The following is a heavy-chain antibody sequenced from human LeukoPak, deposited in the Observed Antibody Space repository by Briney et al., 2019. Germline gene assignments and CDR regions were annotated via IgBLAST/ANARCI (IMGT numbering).Heavy chain of an antibody. J-gene: IGHJ6*02. D-gene: IGHD6-6*01. CDR3: ARDTSIAARQLYYGMDV. CDR1: GGSFSGYY. Sequence: SETLSLTCAVYGGSFSGYYWSWIRQPPGKGREWIGEINHSGSTHYNPSLKSRVTISVDTSKNQFSLKLSSVTAADTAVYYCARDTSIAARQLYYGMDVWGQGTTVTVSS. CDR2: INHSGST. V-gene: IGHV4-34*01.